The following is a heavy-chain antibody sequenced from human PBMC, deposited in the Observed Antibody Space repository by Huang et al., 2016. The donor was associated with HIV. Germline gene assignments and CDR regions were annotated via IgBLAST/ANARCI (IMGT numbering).Heavy chain of an antibody. D-gene: IGHD3-22*01. CDR2: LHHSGRT. CDR1: GDSISSTSYF. J-gene: IGHJ6*02. CDR3: ARSTFYYDTTGYPDYSYFYTMDV. Sequence: QVQLQESGPGLVQPSETLSLTCSVSGDSISSTSYFWGWIRQPPGKGLEWVGRLHHSGRTYYNPSLQSRVTISVNSSKNQFSLKLSSVTAEDTAVYYCARSTFYYDTTGYPDYSYFYTMDVWGQGTTVTVSS. V-gene: IGHV4-39*01.